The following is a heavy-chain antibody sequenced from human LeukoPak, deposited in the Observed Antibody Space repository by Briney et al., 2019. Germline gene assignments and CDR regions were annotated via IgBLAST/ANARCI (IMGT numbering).Heavy chain of an antibody. J-gene: IGHJ6*03. CDR3: ARDLYGGSGYYYMDV. CDR1: GFSFSSYA. CDR2: ISSNGGNT. V-gene: IGHV3-64*01. Sequence: GGSLRLSCAASGFSFSSYAMHWVRQAPGKGLEYVSAISSNGGNTYYANSVKGRFTISRDNSRSTLHLQMGGLRAEDMAVYYCARDLYGGSGYYYMDVWGTGTTVTVSS. D-gene: IGHD3-16*01.